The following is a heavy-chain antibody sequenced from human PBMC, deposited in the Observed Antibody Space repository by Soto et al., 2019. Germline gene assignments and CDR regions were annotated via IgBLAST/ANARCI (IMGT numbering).Heavy chain of an antibody. J-gene: IGHJ5*02. Sequence: QVQLVQSGAEVKKPGASVKVSCKASGYTFTTHGITWVRQVPGQGLEWMGWVRGANGHTNYAQSLQGRVTMTTDTSRNTAYMELRSQRSDVKAVYLCARDLGYCRSGTCYREWFDPWGQGTLVTVSS. V-gene: IGHV1-18*01. CDR3: ARDLGYCRSGTCYREWFDP. CDR2: VRGANGHT. D-gene: IGHD2-15*01. CDR1: GYTFTTHG.